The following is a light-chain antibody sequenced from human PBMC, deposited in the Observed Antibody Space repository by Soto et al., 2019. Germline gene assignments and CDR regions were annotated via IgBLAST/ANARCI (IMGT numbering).Light chain of an antibody. CDR2: KAS. V-gene: IGKV1-5*03. J-gene: IGKJ4*01. Sequence: DSQMTQYPSNLSVSAGDRVTITCRATQSISTWLAWYQQKPGKAPKLLISKASTLQSGIAPRFSGSGYGTEFTLTISSLQPDDFATYYCQQYERYPMTFGGGTKVEIK. CDR3: QQYERYPMT. CDR1: QSISTW.